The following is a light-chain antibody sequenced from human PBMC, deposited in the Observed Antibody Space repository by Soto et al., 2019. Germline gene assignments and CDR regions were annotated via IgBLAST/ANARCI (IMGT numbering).Light chain of an antibody. CDR3: QHRYNWPLT. Sequence: EVVMTQSPATLSVSPGERATLSCRASESVSSNLAWYQQRPGQAPRLVIYGASTRATGIPARFSGGGSGTDFTLSISSLEPEDFAVYYCQHRYNWPLTFGEGTKVDIK. CDR2: GAS. J-gene: IGKJ4*01. CDR1: ESVSSN. V-gene: IGKV3-15*01.